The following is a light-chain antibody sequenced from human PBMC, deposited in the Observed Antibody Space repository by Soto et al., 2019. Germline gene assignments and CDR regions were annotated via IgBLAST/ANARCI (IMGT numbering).Light chain of an antibody. J-gene: IGLJ1*01. Sequence: QSELTQPASVSGSLGQSITNSCTETSSDVGGYNYVSWYQQHPDKVPKLMIYDVSNRPPGVSNRFSGSKSGNTASLTISGLQAEDEADYYCSSYTSISTLVFGTGTKVTVL. CDR1: SSDVGGYNY. V-gene: IGLV2-14*01. CDR3: SSYTSISTLV. CDR2: DVS.